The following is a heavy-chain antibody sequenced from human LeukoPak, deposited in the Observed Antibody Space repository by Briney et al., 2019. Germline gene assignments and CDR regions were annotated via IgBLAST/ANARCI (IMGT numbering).Heavy chain of an antibody. CDR2: ISGSGGST. J-gene: IGHJ4*02. V-gene: IGHV3-23*01. CDR3: AKDSNYRDYDDY. Sequence: GGSLRLSCAGSGFTFISYAMSWVRQAPGKGLELVSAISGSGGSTYYADSVKGRFTISRDNSKNTLYLQMNSLRAEDTAVYYCAKDSNYRDYDDYWGQGTLVTVSS. D-gene: IGHD3-16*02. CDR1: GFTFISYA.